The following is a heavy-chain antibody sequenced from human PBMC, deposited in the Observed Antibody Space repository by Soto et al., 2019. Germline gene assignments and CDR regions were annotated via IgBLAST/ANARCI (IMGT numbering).Heavy chain of an antibody. Sequence: SETQSLTCSVSGGSIGSRNDYWGWIRQPPGKGLEWIGSISYSGSTYYKPSLKSRVSISVDTSKKQFSLKLSSVTAADTALYYCAWSTDYYDSSGYIFDYWGQGTLVTVSS. D-gene: IGHD3-22*01. CDR1: GGSIGSRNDY. J-gene: IGHJ4*02. CDR3: AWSTDYYDSSGYIFDY. CDR2: ISYSGST. V-gene: IGHV4-39*01.